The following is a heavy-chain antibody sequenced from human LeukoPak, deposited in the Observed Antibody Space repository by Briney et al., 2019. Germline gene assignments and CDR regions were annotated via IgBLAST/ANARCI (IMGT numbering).Heavy chain of an antibody. CDR2: INHSGST. D-gene: IGHD3-10*01. CDR3: ARGGWLWFGELHPPEIDY. CDR1: GGSFSGYY. V-gene: IGHV4-34*01. Sequence: SETLSLTCAVYGGSFSGYYWSWIRQPPGKGLEWIGEINHSGSTNYNPSLKSRVTISVDTSKNQFSLKLSSVTAADTAVYYCARGGWLWFGELHPPEIDYWGQGTLVTVSS. J-gene: IGHJ4*02.